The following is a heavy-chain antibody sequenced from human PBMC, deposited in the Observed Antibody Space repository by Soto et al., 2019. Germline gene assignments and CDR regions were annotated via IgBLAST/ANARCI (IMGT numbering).Heavy chain of an antibody. V-gene: IGHV1-18*01. CDR3: ARRVGLAPVYDAYDF. CDR1: GFTFTIYG. D-gene: IGHD2-8*01. Sequence: QLVQSGAEVKKPGASVKVSCKASGFTFTIYGVTWVRQAPGQGLEWMGWVSANNLNTHYVEKFQGRVTMTTDTYTSTAYMELRSLRPDDTAGYFGARRVGLAPVYDAYDFWGQGTMVTVSS. J-gene: IGHJ3*01. CDR2: VSANNLNT.